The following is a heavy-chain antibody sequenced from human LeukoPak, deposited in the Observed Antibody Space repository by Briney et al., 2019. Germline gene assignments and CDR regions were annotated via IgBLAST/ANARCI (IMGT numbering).Heavy chain of an antibody. CDR2: ISYDGKVT. J-gene: IGHJ4*02. CDR1: RFSFSSYA. Sequence: GGSLRLSCEASRFSFSSYAMHWVRQAPGKGLEWMAVISYDGKVTYYADSVKGRFTISRDNSKNTLYLQMTSLRGEDTALYYCAKERDYRVSTSCDYWGQGTQVTVSS. V-gene: IGHV3-30*18. D-gene: IGHD3-10*01. CDR3: AKERDYRVSTSCDY.